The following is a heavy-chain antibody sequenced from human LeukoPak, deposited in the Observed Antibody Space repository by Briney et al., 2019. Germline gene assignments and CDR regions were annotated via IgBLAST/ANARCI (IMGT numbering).Heavy chain of an antibody. CDR3: AREGRDYHYYYMDV. CDR2: IYYSGST. V-gene: IGHV4-31*03. J-gene: IGHJ6*03. CDR1: GGSISSGGYY. Sequence: TSETLSLTCTVSGGSISSGGYYWSWIRQHPGKGLEWIGYIYYSGSTYYNPSLKSRVTISVDTSKNQFSLKLSSVTAADTAVYYCAREGRDYHYYYMDVWGKGTTVTVSS.